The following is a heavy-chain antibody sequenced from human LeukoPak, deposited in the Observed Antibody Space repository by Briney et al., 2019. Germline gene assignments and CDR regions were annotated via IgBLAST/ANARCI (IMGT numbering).Heavy chain of an antibody. CDR1: GGSISSYY. D-gene: IGHD3-3*01. CDR2: IYTSGST. J-gene: IGHJ6*03. V-gene: IGHV4-4*07. Sequence: SETLSLTCTVSGGSISSYYWSWIRQPAGKGLEWIGRIYTSGSTNYNPSLKSRVTMSVDTSKNQFSLKLSSVTAADTAVYYCARDRHDFWSGYYWYYYYYMDVWGKGTTVTVSS. CDR3: ARDRHDFWSGYYWYYYYYMDV.